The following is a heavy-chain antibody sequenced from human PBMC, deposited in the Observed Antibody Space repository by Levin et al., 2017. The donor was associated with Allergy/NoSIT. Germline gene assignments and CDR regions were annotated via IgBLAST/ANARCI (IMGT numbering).Heavy chain of an antibody. J-gene: IGHJ4*02. V-gene: IGHV4-34*01. Sequence: SQTLSLTCAVYGGSFRGYYWSWIRQPPGKGLEWIGEINHSGSTNYNPSLKSRVTISVDTSKNQFSLKLSSVTAADTAVYYCARGGGQWLVNHLDYWGQGTLVTVSS. CDR1: GGSFRGYY. CDR3: ARGGGQWLVNHLDY. CDR2: INHSGST. D-gene: IGHD6-19*01.